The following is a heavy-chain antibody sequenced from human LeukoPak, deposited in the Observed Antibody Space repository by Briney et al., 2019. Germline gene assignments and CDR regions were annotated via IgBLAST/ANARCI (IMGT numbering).Heavy chain of an antibody. V-gene: IGHV1-46*01. CDR3: ARDLNWNGLNDAFDI. D-gene: IGHD1-1*01. Sequence: ASVKVSCKASGYTFTSYYMHWVRQAPGQGLEWMGIINPNGGSTSYAQKFQGRVTMTRDTSTSTVYMELSSLRSEDTAVYYCARDLNWNGLNDAFDIWGQGTMVTVSS. J-gene: IGHJ3*02. CDR1: GYTFTSYY. CDR2: INPNGGST.